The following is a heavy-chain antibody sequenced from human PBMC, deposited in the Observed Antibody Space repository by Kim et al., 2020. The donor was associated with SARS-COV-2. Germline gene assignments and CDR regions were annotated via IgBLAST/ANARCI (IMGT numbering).Heavy chain of an antibody. V-gene: IGHV3-74*01. CDR3: ERSRELDV. D-gene: IGHD2-2*01. Sequence: TTYADAVKGRFTVSRDNARNTLYLQMNSLRAEDTAVYYCERSRELDVWGQGTTVTVSS. CDR2: T. J-gene: IGHJ6*02.